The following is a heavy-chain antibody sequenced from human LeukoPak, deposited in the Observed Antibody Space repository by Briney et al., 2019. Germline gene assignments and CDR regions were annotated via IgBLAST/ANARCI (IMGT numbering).Heavy chain of an antibody. Sequence: EASVKASCKASGGTFSSYAISWVRQAPGQGLEWMGGIIPIFGTANYAQKFQGRVTITADESTSTAYMELSSLRSEDTAVYYCARIVVVAAISWFDPWGQGTLVTVSS. V-gene: IGHV1-69*13. J-gene: IGHJ5*02. D-gene: IGHD2-15*01. CDR2: IIPIFGTA. CDR3: ARIVVVAAISWFDP. CDR1: GGTFSSYA.